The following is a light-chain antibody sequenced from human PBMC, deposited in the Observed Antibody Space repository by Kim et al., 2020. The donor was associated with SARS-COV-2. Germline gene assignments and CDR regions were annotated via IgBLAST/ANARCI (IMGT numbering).Light chain of an antibody. CDR2: EDN. Sequence: NFMLTQPHSVSESPGKTVTIYCTRSSGSIASNYVQWYQQLPGSAPTTVIYEDNQRPSGVPDRFSGSIDSSSNSASLTISGLKTEDEADYYCQSYDSSNHAVFGGGTQLTVL. V-gene: IGLV6-57*04. J-gene: IGLJ7*01. CDR3: QSYDSSNHAV. CDR1: SGSIASNY.